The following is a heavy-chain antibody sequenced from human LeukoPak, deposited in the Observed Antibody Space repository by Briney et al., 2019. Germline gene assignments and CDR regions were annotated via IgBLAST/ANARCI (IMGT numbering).Heavy chain of an antibody. CDR1: GGSFSGYY. J-gene: IGHJ5*02. D-gene: IGHD2-2*02. Sequence: SETLSLTCAVYGGSFSGYYWSWIRQPPGKGLEWIGEINHSGSTNYNPSLKSRVTISVDTSKNQFSLKLSSVTAADTAVYYCARGPPSIVVVPAAIGADSWFDPWGQGTLVTVSS. CDR3: ARGPPSIVVVPAAIGADSWFDP. CDR2: INHSGST. V-gene: IGHV4-34*01.